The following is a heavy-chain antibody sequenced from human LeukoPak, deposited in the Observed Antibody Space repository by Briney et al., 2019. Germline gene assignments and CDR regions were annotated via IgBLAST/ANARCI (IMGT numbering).Heavy chain of an antibody. V-gene: IGHV3-72*01. CDR2: TRNKANSYTT. J-gene: IGHJ4*02. CDR1: GFTFSSYG. D-gene: IGHD2-21*02. Sequence: GGSLRLSCAASGFTFSSYGMHWVRQAPGKGLEWVGRTRNKANSYTTEYAASVKGRFTISRDDSKNSLYLQMNSLKTEDTAVYYCAREIRMGDGFDYWGQGTLVTVSS. CDR3: AREIRMGDGFDY.